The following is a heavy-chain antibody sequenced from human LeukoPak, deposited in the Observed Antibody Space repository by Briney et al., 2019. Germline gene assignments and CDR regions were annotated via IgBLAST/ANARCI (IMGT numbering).Heavy chain of an antibody. CDR1: GFTFSSYA. J-gene: IGHJ6*03. D-gene: IGHD3-10*01. CDR2: ISYDGSNK. Sequence: GGSLRLSCAASGFTFSSYAMRWVRQAPGKGLEWVAVISYDGSNKYYADSVKGRFTISRDNSKNTLYLQMNSLRAEDTAVYYCARGPHPRPRGYYMDVWGKGTTVTVSS. CDR3: ARGPHPRPRGYYMDV. V-gene: IGHV3-30*04.